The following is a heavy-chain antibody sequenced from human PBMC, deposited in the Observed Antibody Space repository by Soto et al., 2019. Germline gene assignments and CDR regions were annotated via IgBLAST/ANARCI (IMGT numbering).Heavy chain of an antibody. D-gene: IGHD2-15*01. V-gene: IGHV3-11*01. CDR2: ISSSGSTI. Sequence: GGSLRLSCAASGFTFSDYYMSWIRQAPGKGLEWVSYISSSGSTIYYADSVKGRFTISRDNAKNSLYLQMNSLRAEDTSVYYCARDQLGRRCSGGSCYSDAVDIWGQGTMVTVSS. CDR1: GFTFSDYY. CDR3: ARDQLGRRCSGGSCYSDAVDI. J-gene: IGHJ3*02.